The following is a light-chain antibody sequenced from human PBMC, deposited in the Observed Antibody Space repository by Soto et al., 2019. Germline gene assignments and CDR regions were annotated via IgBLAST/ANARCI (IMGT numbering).Light chain of an antibody. CDR3: QQDNIYPWT. CDR1: QSISSW. CDR2: DAS. Sequence: DIQMTQSPSTLSASVGYRVTITCRSSQSISSWLAWYQQKPGKAPKLLIYDASCLEGGVPSRFSGSGSGTEFTLTISSLQPDDFATYYCQQDNIYPWTFGQGTKVEIK. J-gene: IGKJ1*01. V-gene: IGKV1-5*01.